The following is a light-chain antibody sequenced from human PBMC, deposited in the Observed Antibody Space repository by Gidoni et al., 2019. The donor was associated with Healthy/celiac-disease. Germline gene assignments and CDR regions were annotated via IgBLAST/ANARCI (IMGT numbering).Light chain of an antibody. V-gene: IGKV1-39*01. CDR2: AAS. J-gene: IGKJ2*01. Sequence: DIQLSQTPSSLSASVRDRVTITCLASQSISSYLNWYQQKPGKAPKLLIDAASSLQSAVASRFSASGSGTEFALTISSLQPEDFATYYCQQSYSTPAYTFGQGTKLEIK. CDR3: QQSYSTPAYT. CDR1: QSISSY.